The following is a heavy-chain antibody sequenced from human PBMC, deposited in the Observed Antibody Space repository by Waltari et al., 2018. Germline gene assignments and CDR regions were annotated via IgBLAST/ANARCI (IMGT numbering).Heavy chain of an antibody. CDR3: ARRRGDYSDFNY. D-gene: IGHD4-4*01. Sequence: EVRLVQSGAEVKKPGESLKISCQASGYTCSDYWIGWVRQMPGKGLEWMGVIYPGDSDTQYRPSFQGQVTISVDKSINTAYLHWSSLKASDTAIYFCARRRGDYSDFNYWGQGTLVTVSS. CDR1: GYTCSDYW. V-gene: IGHV5-51*01. J-gene: IGHJ4*02. CDR2: IYPGDSDT.